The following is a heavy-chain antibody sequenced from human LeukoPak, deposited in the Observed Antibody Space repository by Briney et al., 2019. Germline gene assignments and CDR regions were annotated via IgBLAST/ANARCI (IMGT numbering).Heavy chain of an antibody. Sequence: PGGSLRLSCAVSGFTFSRYWMSWVRQAPGKGLEWVANIKEDGSEKYYVDSMKGRFTISRDNAKNSLYLQMNSLRAEDTAVYYCARLSYGGAYYYYYYYMDVWGKGTTVTVSS. J-gene: IGHJ6*03. CDR2: IKEDGSEK. D-gene: IGHD5-18*01. CDR1: GFTFSRYW. CDR3: ARLSYGGAYYYYYYYMDV. V-gene: IGHV3-7*01.